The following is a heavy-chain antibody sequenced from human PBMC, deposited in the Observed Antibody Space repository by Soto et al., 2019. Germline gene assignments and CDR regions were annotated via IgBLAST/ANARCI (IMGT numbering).Heavy chain of an antibody. J-gene: IGHJ6*01. CDR1: GYTFTSYG. CDR3: ARDAYYDSSGHYYYGMDG. CDR2: ISAYNGNT. V-gene: IGHV1-18*01. D-gene: IGHD3-22*01. Sequence: ASVKVSCKASGYTFTSYGISWVRQAPGQGLEWMGWISAYNGNTNYAQKLQGRVTMTTDTSTSTAYMELRSLRSDDTAVYDCARDAYYDSSGHYYYGMDGWGQGTTVTVAS.